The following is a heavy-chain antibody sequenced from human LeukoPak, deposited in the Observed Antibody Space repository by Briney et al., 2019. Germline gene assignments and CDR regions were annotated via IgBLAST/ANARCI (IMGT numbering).Heavy chain of an antibody. V-gene: IGHV3-23*01. CDR2: VSGSGGKT. J-gene: IGHJ4*02. D-gene: IGHD3-22*01. CDR1: GFRFGTYA. Sequence: PAGGSLRLSCAASGFRFGTYAMLWVPQAPGKGLECVVTVSGSGGKTYYTDSVKGRFTISRDNSKNTLFLQMSSLRAEDTALYYCTKGGVVSAFGYWGQGVLVTVSS. CDR3: TKGGVVSAFGY.